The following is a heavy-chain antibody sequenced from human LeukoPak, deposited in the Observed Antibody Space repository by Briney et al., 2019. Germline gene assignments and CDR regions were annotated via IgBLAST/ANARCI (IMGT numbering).Heavy chain of an antibody. CDR2: ISAYNGNT. V-gene: IGHV1-18*01. Sequence: GASVKVSCKASGGTFSSYAISWVRQAPGQGLEWMGWISAYNGNTNYAQKLQGRVTMTTDTSTSTAYMELRSLRSDDTAVYYCARGTHGSGSYYHPHNWFDPWGQGTLVTVSS. D-gene: IGHD3-10*01. J-gene: IGHJ5*02. CDR3: ARGTHGSGSYYHPHNWFDP. CDR1: GGTFSSYA.